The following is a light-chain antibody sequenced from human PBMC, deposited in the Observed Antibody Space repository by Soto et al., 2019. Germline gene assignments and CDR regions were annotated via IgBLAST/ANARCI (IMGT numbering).Light chain of an antibody. V-gene: IGKV1-39*01. CDR3: QQSYSTSWT. CDR1: QSISSY. Sequence: DIQMTQSPSSLSACVGDRVTITCRASQSISSYLNWYQQKPGKAPKLLIYAASSLQSGVPSRFSGSGSGTDFTLTISSLQPEDFATYYCQQSYSTSWTFGHGTKVDIK. CDR2: AAS. J-gene: IGKJ1*01.